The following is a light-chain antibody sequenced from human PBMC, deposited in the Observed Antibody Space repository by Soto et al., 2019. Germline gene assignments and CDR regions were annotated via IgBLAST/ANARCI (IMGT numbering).Light chain of an antibody. CDR2: KAP. J-gene: IGKJ1*01. CDR1: QSISSW. Sequence: DIQMTQSPSTLFASVGDRISIASRARQSISSWLAWSQPKPGQAPNLLIYKAPSLESGVPSRFSRSGSGTEFSLTVSGLHPDDFATYYCRQYNGYPWKVGQGTNVEVK. V-gene: IGKV1-5*03. CDR3: RQYNGYPWK.